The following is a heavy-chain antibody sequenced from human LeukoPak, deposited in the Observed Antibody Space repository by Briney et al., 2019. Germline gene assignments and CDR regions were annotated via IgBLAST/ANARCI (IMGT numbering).Heavy chain of an antibody. CDR2: IIPIFGTA. J-gene: IGHJ4*02. V-gene: IGHV1-69*05. CDR1: GGTFSSYA. CDR3: ATSDYDSSGYYYRNDY. Sequence: SVKVSCKASGGTFSSYAISWVRQAPGQGLEWMGGIIPIFGTANYAQKFQGRVTITTDESTSTAYMELSSLRSEDTAVYYCATSDYDSSGYYYRNDYWGQGTLVTVSS. D-gene: IGHD3-22*01.